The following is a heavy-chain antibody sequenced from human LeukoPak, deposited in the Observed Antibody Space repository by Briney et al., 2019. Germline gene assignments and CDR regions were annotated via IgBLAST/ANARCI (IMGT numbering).Heavy chain of an antibody. CDR3: ASGQQLGY. CDR1: GFTFSNYW. J-gene: IGHJ4*02. D-gene: IGHD6-6*01. Sequence: GGSLRLSCAASGFTFSNYWMSWVRQARGKGLEWVANIKQDGSEKYYVDSVKSRFTISRDNAKNSLYLQMNSLRAEDTAVYYCASGQQLGYWGQGTLVTVSS. V-gene: IGHV3-7*01. CDR2: IKQDGSEK.